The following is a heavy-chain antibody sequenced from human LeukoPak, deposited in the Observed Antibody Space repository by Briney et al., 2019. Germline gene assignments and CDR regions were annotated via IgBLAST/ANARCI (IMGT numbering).Heavy chain of an antibody. Sequence: TPSETLSLTCAVYGGSFSGYYWSWIRQPPGKGLEWIGEINHSGSTNYNPSLKSRVTISVDTSKNQFSLKLSSVTAADTAVYYCARDVGGWYDYWGQGTLVTVSS. D-gene: IGHD6-19*01. CDR3: ARDVGGWYDY. V-gene: IGHV4-34*01. J-gene: IGHJ4*02. CDR2: INHSGST. CDR1: GGSFSGYY.